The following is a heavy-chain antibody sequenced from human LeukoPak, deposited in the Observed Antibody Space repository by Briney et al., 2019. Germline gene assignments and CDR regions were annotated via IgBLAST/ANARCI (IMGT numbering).Heavy chain of an antibody. CDR3: AKGDDILTGASDY. V-gene: IGHV3-30*02. CDR2: IRYDGSNK. CDR1: GFTFSSYG. D-gene: IGHD3-9*01. Sequence: GGSLRLSCAASGFTFSSYGMHWVRQAPGKGLEWVAFIRYDGSNKYYADSVKGRFTISRDNSKNTLYLQMNSLRAEDTAVYYCAKGDDILTGASDYWGQGTLVTVSS. J-gene: IGHJ4*02.